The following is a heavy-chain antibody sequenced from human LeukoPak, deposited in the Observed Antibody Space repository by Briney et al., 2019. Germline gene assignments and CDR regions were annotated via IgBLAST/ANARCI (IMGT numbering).Heavy chain of an antibody. CDR2: IKQDGIEK. Sequence: PGGSLRLSCAASGFTLSNHWMIWVRQAPGKGLECVAKIKQDGIEKYYLDSVKGRFTISRDNAKNSVYLQMNSLRVEDTAVYYCARESIVVVPTTMDDAFDIWGQGTMVTVSS. V-gene: IGHV3-7*01. J-gene: IGHJ3*02. D-gene: IGHD2-2*01. CDR3: ARESIVVVPTTMDDAFDI. CDR1: GFTLSNHW.